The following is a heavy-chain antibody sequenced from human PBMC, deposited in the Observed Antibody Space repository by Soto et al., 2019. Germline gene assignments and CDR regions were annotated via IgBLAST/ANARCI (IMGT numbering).Heavy chain of an antibody. V-gene: IGHV3-23*01. CDR2: ISGDGTRT. J-gene: IGHJ5*02. Sequence: LRLSCAASGFNFYNYAMTWVRQAPGKGLEWVSGISGDGTRTYYGDSVKGRFTISRDNSKNTVFLQMNSLGAEDTALYYCVKDLRPNRGWFGPWGQGTRVTVSS. D-gene: IGHD3-3*01. CDR3: VKDLRPNRGWFGP. CDR1: GFNFYNYA.